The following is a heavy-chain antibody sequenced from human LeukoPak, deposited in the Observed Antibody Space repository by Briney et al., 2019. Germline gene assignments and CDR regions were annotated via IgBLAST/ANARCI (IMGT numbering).Heavy chain of an antibody. V-gene: IGHV6-1*01. CDR1: GDSVSSNSAA. Sequence: SQTLSLTCAISGDSVSSNSAAWNWIRQSPSRGLEWLGRTYYRSKWYNEYAGSVKSRITINPDTSNNQCSLQPNSATPEQRTVYYCARARGVGASPDYWGQGTLVTVCS. CDR2: TYYRSKWYN. D-gene: IGHD2-8*01. CDR3: ARARGVGASPDY. J-gene: IGHJ4*02.